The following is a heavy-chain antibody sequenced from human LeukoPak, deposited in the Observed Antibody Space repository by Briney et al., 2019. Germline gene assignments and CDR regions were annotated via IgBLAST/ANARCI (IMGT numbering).Heavy chain of an antibody. CDR2: LYYSGST. Sequence: SETLSLTCTVSGGSISSGGYYWSWIRQHPGKGLEWNEYLYYSGSTYYNPSLKSRVTISVDTSKTQFSLKLSSVTAADTAVYYCARARDIVVTSNVFYFDYWGHGTLVTVSS. CDR3: ARARDIVVTSNVFYFDY. CDR1: GGSISSGGYY. V-gene: IGHV4-31*03. J-gene: IGHJ4*01. D-gene: IGHD2-2*01.